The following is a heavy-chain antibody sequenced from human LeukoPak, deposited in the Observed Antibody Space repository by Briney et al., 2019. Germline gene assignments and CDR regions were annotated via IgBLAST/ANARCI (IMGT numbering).Heavy chain of an antibody. CDR2: INPSGGST. Sequence: ASVKVSCKASGYTFTSYYMHWVRQAPGQGLEWMGIINPSGGSTSYAQKFQGRVTITADESTSTAYMELSSLRSEDTAVYYCAREKRQGLWFGELAHITTNWFDPWGQGTLVTVSS. V-gene: IGHV1-46*01. D-gene: IGHD3-10*01. J-gene: IGHJ5*02. CDR1: GYTFTSYY. CDR3: AREKRQGLWFGELAHITTNWFDP.